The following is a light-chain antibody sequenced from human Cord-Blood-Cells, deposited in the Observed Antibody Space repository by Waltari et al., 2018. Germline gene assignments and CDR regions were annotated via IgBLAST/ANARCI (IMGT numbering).Light chain of an antibody. Sequence: QSVLTQPPSASGTPGPGVHIPCSGTSSNLGRHTANWYQQLPGTAPKLLIYSNNQRPSGVPDRFSGSKSGTSASLAISGLQSEDEADYYCAAWDDSLNVVFGGGTKLTVL. J-gene: IGLJ2*01. V-gene: IGLV1-44*01. CDR2: SNN. CDR3: AAWDDSLNVV. CDR1: SSNLGRHT.